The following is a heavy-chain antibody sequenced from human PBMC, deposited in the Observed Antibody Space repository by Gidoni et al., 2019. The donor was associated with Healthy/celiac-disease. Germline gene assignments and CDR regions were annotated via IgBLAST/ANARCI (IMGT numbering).Heavy chain of an antibody. CDR1: GGSIRSGGYS. V-gene: IGHV4-30-2*01. CDR2: IYHSGST. Sequence: QLQLQASGSGLVKPSQTLSLTCAVSGGSIRSGGYSWSWIRQPPGKGLEWIGYIYHSGSTYYNPSLKSRVTISVDRSKNQFSLKLSSVTAADTAVYYCARDGDYGGFDYWGQGTLVTVSS. J-gene: IGHJ4*02. CDR3: ARDGDYGGFDY. D-gene: IGHD4-17*01.